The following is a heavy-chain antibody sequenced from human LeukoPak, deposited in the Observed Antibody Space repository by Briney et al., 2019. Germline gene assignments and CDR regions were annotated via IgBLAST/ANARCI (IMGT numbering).Heavy chain of an antibody. V-gene: IGHV3-23*01. Sequence: GGTLRLSCAASGFTFSSYGMSWVRQAPGKGLEWVSAISGSGGSTYYADSVKGRFTISRDNSKNTLYLQMNSLRADDTAVYYCAKDRWELPHVGGQGTLVTVSS. D-gene: IGHD1-26*01. CDR3: AKDRWELPHV. CDR1: GFTFSSYG. J-gene: IGHJ4*02. CDR2: ISGSGGST.